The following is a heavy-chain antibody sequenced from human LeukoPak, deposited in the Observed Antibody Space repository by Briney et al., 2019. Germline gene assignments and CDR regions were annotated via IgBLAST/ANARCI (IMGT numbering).Heavy chain of an antibody. CDR2: IIAIFGTA. D-gene: IGHD3-22*01. CDR3: ASLKNYYDSSGYLVTDAFDI. CDR1: GGTLSRFA. V-gene: IGHV1-69*01. Sequence: SVKVSCKASGGTLSRFAISWVRQAPGQGLEWMGGIIAIFGTANYAQKFQGRVTITADESTSTAYMELSSLTSEDTAVYYCASLKNYYDSSGYLVTDAFDIWGQGTMVTVSS. J-gene: IGHJ3*02.